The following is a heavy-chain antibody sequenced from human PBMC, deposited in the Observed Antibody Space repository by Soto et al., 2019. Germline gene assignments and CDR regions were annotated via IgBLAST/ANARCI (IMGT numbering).Heavy chain of an antibody. CDR1: GGSFTNYY. CDR2: IYNTGST. Sequence: SETLSLTCTVSGGSFTNYYWSWIRQPPGRGLEWIGYIYNTGSTNYNPSLKSRVTISVDTSKNQFSLKLSSVTAADTAVYYCAGVRAGYSQNILTGYPVYYFDYWGQGTLVT. V-gene: IGHV4-59*08. D-gene: IGHD3-9*01. J-gene: IGHJ4*02. CDR3: AGVRAGYSQNILTGYPVYYFDY.